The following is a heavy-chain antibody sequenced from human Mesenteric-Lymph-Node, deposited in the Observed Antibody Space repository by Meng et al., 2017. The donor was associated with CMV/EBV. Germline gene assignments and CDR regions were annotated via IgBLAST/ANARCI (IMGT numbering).Heavy chain of an antibody. CDR2: IYYSGST. D-gene: IGHD6-6*01. CDR3: ARGPPIAARYDY. V-gene: IGHV4-39*01. CDR1: GGSISSSSYY. J-gene: IGHJ4*02. Sequence: SETLSLTCTVSGGSISSSSYYWGWIRQPPGKGLEWIGSIYYSGSTYYNPSLKSRVTISVDTSKNQFSLKLSSVTAADTAVYYCARGPPIAARYDYRGQGTLVTVSS.